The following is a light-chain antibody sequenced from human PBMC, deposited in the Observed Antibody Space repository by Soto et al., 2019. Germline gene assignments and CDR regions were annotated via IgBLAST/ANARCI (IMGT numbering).Light chain of an antibody. CDR2: WAS. J-gene: IGKJ4*01. CDR3: QQYCDTPT. Sequence: DIVMTQSPDSLAVSLGERATINCKSSQSVLSSSNNKNYLAWYQQKPGQPPKLLIYWASTRESGVPDRFSGSGSGTDFTVTISSLQAEDVAVYYCQQYCDTPTFGGGTKVEVK. V-gene: IGKV4-1*01. CDR1: QSVLSSSNNKNY.